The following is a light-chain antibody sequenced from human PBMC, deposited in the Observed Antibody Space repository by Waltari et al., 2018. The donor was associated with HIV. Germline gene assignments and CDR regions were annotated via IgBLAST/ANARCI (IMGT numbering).Light chain of an antibody. CDR3: AAWDDSLNVV. CDR2: RNN. Sequence: QSVLTQPPSASGTPGQRVTIPCSGRSSNIGSDTVNWYEQLPGTAPKLLIYRNNQRPSGVPDRFSGSKSGTSASLAISGLQSEDEADYYCAAWDDSLNVVFGGGTKLTVL. V-gene: IGLV1-44*01. CDR1: SSNIGSDT. J-gene: IGLJ2*01.